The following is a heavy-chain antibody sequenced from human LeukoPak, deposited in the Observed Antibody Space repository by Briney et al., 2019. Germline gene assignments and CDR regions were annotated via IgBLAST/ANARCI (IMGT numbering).Heavy chain of an antibody. Sequence: ASVTVSCTASGYTFTGYYMHWVRQAPGQGLEWMGWINPNSGGTNYAQKLQGRVTMTRDTSISTAYIELSRLKSDDTAVYYCARQVYSSSWSYYFEYWGQGILVTVSS. CDR2: INPNSGGT. J-gene: IGHJ4*02. CDR1: GYTFTGYY. CDR3: ARQVYSSSWSYYFEY. V-gene: IGHV1-2*02. D-gene: IGHD6-13*01.